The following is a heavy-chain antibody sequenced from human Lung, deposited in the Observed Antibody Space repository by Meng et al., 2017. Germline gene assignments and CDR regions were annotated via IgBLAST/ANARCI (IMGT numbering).Heavy chain of an antibody. CDR1: GFTFSSYE. CDR2: ISSSGSTI. Sequence: GESLKISCAASGFTFSSYEMNWVRQAPGKGLEWVSYISSSGSTIYYADSVKGRFTISRDNAKNSLYLQMNSLRAEDTAVYYCARVPEPYSSGWYTYWGQGTRVTVSS. D-gene: IGHD6-19*01. V-gene: IGHV3-48*03. CDR3: ARVPEPYSSGWYTY. J-gene: IGHJ4*02.